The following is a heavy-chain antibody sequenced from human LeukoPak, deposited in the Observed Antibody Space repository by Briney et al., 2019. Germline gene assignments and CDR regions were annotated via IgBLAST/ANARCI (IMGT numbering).Heavy chain of an antibody. V-gene: IGHV3-30*04. J-gene: IGHJ4*02. D-gene: IGHD5-18*01. CDR3: AKDHSYGYDY. CDR1: GFSFSTYA. Sequence: GRSLRLSCAASGFSFSTYAMHWVRHIPDKGLEWVAFISFAARITYYADSVKGRFTISRDDSKNTLYLQMNSLRAEDTAVYYCAKDHSYGYDYWGQGTLVTVSS. CDR2: ISFAARIT.